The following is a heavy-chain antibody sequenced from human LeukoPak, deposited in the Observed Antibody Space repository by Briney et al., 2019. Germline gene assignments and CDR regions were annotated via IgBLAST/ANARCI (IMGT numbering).Heavy chain of an antibody. CDR2: MNPNSGNT. Sequence: ASVKVSCKASGYTFTSYDTNWVRQATGQGLEWMGWMNPNSGNTGYAQKFQGRVTMTRNTSISTAYMELSSLRSEDTAVYYCARNKGRYGSGRVHFDPWGQGTLVTVSS. CDR3: ARNKGRYGSGRVHFDP. CDR1: GYTFTSYD. D-gene: IGHD3-10*01. V-gene: IGHV1-8*01. J-gene: IGHJ5*02.